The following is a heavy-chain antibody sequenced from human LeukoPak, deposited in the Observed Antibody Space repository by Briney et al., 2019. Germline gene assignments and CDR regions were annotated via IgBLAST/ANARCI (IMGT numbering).Heavy chain of an antibody. CDR2: IIPILGIA. D-gene: IGHD2-15*01. CDR3: ARAGAFPGYCSGGSCYRWFDP. J-gene: IGHJ5*02. V-gene: IGHV1-69*04. Sequence: ASVKVSCKASGGTFSSYAISWVRQAPGQGLEWMGRIIPILGIANYAQKFQGRVTITADKSTSTAYMGLSSLRSEDTAVYYCARAGAFPGYCSGGSCYRWFDPWGQGTLVTVSS. CDR1: GGTFSSYA.